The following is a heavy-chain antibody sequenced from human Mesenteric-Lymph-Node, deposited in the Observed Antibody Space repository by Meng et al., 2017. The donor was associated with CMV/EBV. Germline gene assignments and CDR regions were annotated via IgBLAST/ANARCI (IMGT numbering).Heavy chain of an antibody. J-gene: IGHJ4*02. CDR2: INPKTGGR. CDR3: ARDRDTDWYSPFDY. V-gene: IGHV1-2*06. CDR1: GYIFIDYY. D-gene: IGHD3-9*01. Sequence: QVQLVQSGAEVKKPGASVRVTCKASGYIFIDYYINWVRQAPGQGLEWMGRINPKTGGRSYAQNFQGRVTMTRDTSINTAYMEVNRLNSDDTAMYYCARDRDTDWYSPFDYWGPGTLVTVSS.